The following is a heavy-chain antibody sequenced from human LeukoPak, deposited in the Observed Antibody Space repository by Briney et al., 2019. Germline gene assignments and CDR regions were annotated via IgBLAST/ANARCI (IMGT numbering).Heavy chain of an antibody. CDR3: ARHDGVATIAFDY. D-gene: IGHD5-24*01. Sequence: SETLSLTCTVSGGSISSSSYYWGWIRQPPGKGLEWIGSIYYSGSTHYNPSLKSRVTISVDTSKSQFSLKLSSVTAADTAVYYCARHDGVATIAFDYWGQGTLVTVSS. CDR1: GGSISSSSYY. J-gene: IGHJ4*02. V-gene: IGHV4-39*01. CDR2: IYYSGST.